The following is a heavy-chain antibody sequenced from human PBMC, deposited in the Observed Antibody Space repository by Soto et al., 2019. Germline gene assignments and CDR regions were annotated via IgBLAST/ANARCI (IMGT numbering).Heavy chain of an antibody. CDR1: AFTSSDHY. CDR2: TRNKANSYTT. D-gene: IGHD6-19*01. Sequence: GSLRLSCAASAFTSSDHYMDWVRHAPGKGLEWVGRTRNKANSYTTEYAASVKGRFTISRDDSKNSLYLQMNSLKTEDTAVYYCASFFGSGWNLQYYYYGMDVWGQGTTVTVSS. V-gene: IGHV3-72*01. CDR3: ASFFGSGWNLQYYYYGMDV. J-gene: IGHJ6*02.